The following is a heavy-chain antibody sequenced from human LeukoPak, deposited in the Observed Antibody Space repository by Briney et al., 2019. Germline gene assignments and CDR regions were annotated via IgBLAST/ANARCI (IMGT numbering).Heavy chain of an antibody. CDR2: IIPIFGTA. Sequence: ASVKVSCKASGGTFSSYAISWVRQAPGQGLEWMGGIIPIFGTANYAQKFQGRVTITADESTSTAYMELSSLRSEDTAVYYCAKSVDQFGELSKDAFDIWGQGTMVTVSS. CDR1: GGTFSSYA. J-gene: IGHJ3*02. V-gene: IGHV1-69*13. D-gene: IGHD3-10*01. CDR3: AKSVDQFGELSKDAFDI.